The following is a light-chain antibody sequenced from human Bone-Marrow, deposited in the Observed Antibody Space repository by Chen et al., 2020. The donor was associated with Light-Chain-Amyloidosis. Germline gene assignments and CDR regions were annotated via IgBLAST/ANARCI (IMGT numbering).Light chain of an antibody. CDR2: DVV. Sequence: QSALTQPPSVSGSPGQSVAISSTGTSSDVGGYNYVSWYQQHPGKAPKLMIYDVVKRPSGVPDRFSGSKSGNTASLTISGLQAEDEADYYCCSYAGSFWVFGGGTKVTVL. CDR1: SSDVGGYNY. J-gene: IGLJ3*02. V-gene: IGLV2-11*01. CDR3: CSYAGSFWV.